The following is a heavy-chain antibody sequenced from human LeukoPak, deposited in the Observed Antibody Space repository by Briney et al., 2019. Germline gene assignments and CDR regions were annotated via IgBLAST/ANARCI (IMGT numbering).Heavy chain of an antibody. Sequence: ASVKVSCKVSGYTLTELSMHWVRQAPGKGLEWMGGFDPEDGETIYAQKFQGRVTMTEDTSTDTAYMELSSLRSEDTAVYYCATARPVAGQQKNYYYMDVWGKGTTVTVSS. J-gene: IGHJ6*03. D-gene: IGHD6-19*01. CDR3: ATARPVAGQQKNYYYMDV. CDR1: GYTLTELS. V-gene: IGHV1-24*01. CDR2: FDPEDGET.